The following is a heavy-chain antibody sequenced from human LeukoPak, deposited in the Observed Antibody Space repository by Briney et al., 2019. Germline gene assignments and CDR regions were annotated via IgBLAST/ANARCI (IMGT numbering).Heavy chain of an antibody. V-gene: IGHV4-4*07. CDR3: ARTGIAAAGPYFDY. CDR2: IYTSGST. J-gene: IGHJ4*02. D-gene: IGHD6-13*01. CDR1: GGSISSYY. Sequence: SETLSLTCTVSGGSISSYYWSWIRQPAGKGLEWIGRIYTSGSTNYNPSLKSRVTMSVDTSKNQFSLKLSSVTAADTAVYYCARTGIAAAGPYFDYWGQGTLVTVSS.